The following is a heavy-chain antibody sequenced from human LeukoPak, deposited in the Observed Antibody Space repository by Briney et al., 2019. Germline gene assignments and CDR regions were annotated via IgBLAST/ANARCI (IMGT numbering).Heavy chain of an antibody. CDR1: GFIFSSYW. D-gene: IGHD3-10*01. V-gene: IGHV3-7*01. CDR2: IKQDGSEK. Sequence: GGSLRLSCAASGFIFSSYWMSWVRQAPGKGLEWVANIKQDGSEKYYVDSVKGRFTISRDNAKNSLYLQMNSLRAEDTAVYYCARITMVRGVIIPFDYWGQGALVTVSS. CDR3: ARITMVRGVIIPFDY. J-gene: IGHJ4*02.